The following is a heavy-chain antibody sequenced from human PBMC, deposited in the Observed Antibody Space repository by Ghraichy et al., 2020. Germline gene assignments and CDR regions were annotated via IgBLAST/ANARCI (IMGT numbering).Heavy chain of an antibody. J-gene: IGHJ6*02. CDR2: ISWNSVTK. V-gene: IGHV3-9*01. CDR1: GFKFEDYA. Sequence: SLSLTCAGSGFKFEDYAMHWVRQVPGKGLEWVSGISWNSVTKVYADSVKGRFTISRDNAKNSLYLQLSSLTTEDSALYYCAKQATPTLFYYYRLDVWGRGTTVAVSS. CDR3: AKQATPTLFYYYRLDV.